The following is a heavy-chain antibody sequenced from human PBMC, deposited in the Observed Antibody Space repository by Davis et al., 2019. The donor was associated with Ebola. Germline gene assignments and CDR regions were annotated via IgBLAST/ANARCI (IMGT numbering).Heavy chain of an antibody. J-gene: IGHJ5*02. D-gene: IGHD2-2*01. CDR1: GYSFTSYW. CDR2: IYPGDSDT. Sequence: GESLKISCKGSGYSFTSYWIGWVRQMPGKGLEWMGIIYPGDSDTRYSPSFQGQVTISADKSISTAYLQWSSLKASDTAMYYCARVNIVVVPAANRWFDPWGQGTLVTVSS. CDR3: ARVNIVVVPAANRWFDP. V-gene: IGHV5-51*01.